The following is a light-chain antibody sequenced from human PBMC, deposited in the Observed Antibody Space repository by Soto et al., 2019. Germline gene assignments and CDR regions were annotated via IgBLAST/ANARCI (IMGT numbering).Light chain of an antibody. CDR1: EDISNF. J-gene: IGKJ2*01. CDR3: QKYNSAPYT. Sequence: DIQMTQSPSYLSASVGDRVTITCRASEDISNFLAWYQQKPGKVPKLLIYTASTLQSGVPSRFSGSGSGTDFTLTISSLQSEDVATCFCQKYNSAPYTFGQGTKLEIK. V-gene: IGKV1-27*01. CDR2: TAS.